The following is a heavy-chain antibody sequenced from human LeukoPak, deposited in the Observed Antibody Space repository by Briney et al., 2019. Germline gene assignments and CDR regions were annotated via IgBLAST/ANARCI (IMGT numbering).Heavy chain of an antibody. CDR1: GFTVNTYD. D-gene: IGHD4-17*01. CDR3: AGYGVYPY. CDR2: FGISGTI. J-gene: IGHJ4*02. Sequence: GGSLRLSCAASGFTVNTYDMPWVRQAPGEGPEWIAYFGISGTIYYADSVRGRFTISRDNAKNSLFLQMNSLRVDDTAIYYCAGYGVYPYWGQGTPVTVSS. V-gene: IGHV3-48*01.